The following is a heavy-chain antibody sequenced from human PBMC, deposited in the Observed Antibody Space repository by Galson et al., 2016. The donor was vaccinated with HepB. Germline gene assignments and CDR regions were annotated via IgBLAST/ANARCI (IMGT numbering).Heavy chain of an antibody. J-gene: IGHJ6*02. CDR3: ASAGGEKGYDYYYGMDV. Sequence: TLSLTRTVSGGSVKNNGFYWSWIRQRPGKGLEWIGYSHYSGSTYYKESLRSRVTISLDSSKNQFSLNLSSVTAADTAVYYCASAGGEKGYDYYYGMDVWGQGTSVIVSS. CDR1: GGSVKNNGFY. D-gene: IGHD3-16*01. V-gene: IGHV4-31*03. CDR2: SHYSGST.